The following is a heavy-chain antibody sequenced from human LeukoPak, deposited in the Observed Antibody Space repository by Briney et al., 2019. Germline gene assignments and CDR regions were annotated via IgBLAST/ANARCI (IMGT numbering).Heavy chain of an antibody. V-gene: IGHV1-2*02. CDR2: INPNSGGT. CDR1: GYTFTGYY. J-gene: IGHJ3*02. D-gene: IGHD3-10*01. CDR3: ARMVMVRGPPGAFDI. Sequence: ASVKVSCKASGYTFTGYYMHWVRQAPGQGLEWMGWINPNSGGTNYAQKFQGRVTMTRDTSISTAYMELSRLRSDDTAVYYCARMVMVRGPPGAFDIWGQGTMVTVSS.